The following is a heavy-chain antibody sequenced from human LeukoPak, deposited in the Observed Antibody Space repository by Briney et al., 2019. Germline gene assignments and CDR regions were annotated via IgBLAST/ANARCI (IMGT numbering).Heavy chain of an antibody. CDR2: IGTAGDT. V-gene: IGHV3-13*04. J-gene: IGHJ4*02. CDR1: GFTFSNYD. Sequence: PGGSLRLSCAASGFTFSNYDMHWVRQATGKGLEWVSAIGTAGDTYYPGSVRGRFTMSRENAKNSLYLQMNSLAAGDTAVYYCARGSNTHFDYWGQGILVTDSS. D-gene: IGHD2-8*01. CDR3: ARGSNTHFDY.